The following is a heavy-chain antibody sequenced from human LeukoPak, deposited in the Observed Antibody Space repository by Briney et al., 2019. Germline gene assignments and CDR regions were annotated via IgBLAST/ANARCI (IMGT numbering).Heavy chain of an antibody. CDR3: ATGGPSITMVRGVNEVFDY. CDR1: GYTFTSYY. D-gene: IGHD3-10*01. Sequence: GASVKVSCKASGYTFTSYYMHWVRQAPGQGLEWMGMINPGGGSTNYAQKFQGRVTMTRDTSTSTVYMELSSLKSEDTAVYYCATGGPSITMVRGVNEVFDYWGQGTLVTVSS. CDR2: INPGGGST. V-gene: IGHV1-46*01. J-gene: IGHJ4*02.